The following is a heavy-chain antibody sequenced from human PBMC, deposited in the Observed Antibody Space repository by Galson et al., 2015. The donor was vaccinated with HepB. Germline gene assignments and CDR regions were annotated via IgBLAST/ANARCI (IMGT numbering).Heavy chain of an antibody. J-gene: IGHJ6*02. D-gene: IGHD3-22*01. CDR2: ISYDGSNK. CDR1: GFTFSSYG. V-gene: IGHV3-30*19. CDR3: ARGFRVSSGYYRVYYYYGMDV. Sequence: SLRLSCAASGFTFSSYGMHWVRQAPGKGLEWVAVISYDGSNKYYADSVKGRFTISRDNSKNTLYLQMNSLRAEDTAVYYCARGFRVSSGYYRVYYYYGMDVWGQGTTVTVSS.